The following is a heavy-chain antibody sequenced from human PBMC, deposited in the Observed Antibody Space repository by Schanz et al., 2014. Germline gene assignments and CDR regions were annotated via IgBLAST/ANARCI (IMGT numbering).Heavy chain of an antibody. Sequence: QVQLVQSGAEVKKPGASGKVSCKASGYTFSDYYIHWGRQAPGQGLEWMGWINPNTGSTNLAQKFQGRVTVTRDTSMSTVYMELSRVTYDDTAVYYCARDDRAYYYRMDVWGQGTTVTVSS. CDR1: GYTFSDYY. CDR2: INPNTGST. D-gene: IGHD3-22*01. CDR3: ARDDRAYYYRMDV. J-gene: IGHJ6*02. V-gene: IGHV1-2*02.